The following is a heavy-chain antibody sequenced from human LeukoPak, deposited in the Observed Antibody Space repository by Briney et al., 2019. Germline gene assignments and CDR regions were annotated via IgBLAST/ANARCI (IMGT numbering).Heavy chain of an antibody. CDR1: GYSISSGYY. Sequence: PSETLSLTCAVSGYSISSGYYWGWIRQPPGKGLEWIGSIYHSGSTYYNPSPKSRVTISVDTSKNQFSLKLSSVTAADTAVYYCARDSYSSSWHFDYWGQGTLVTVSS. CDR3: ARDSYSSSWHFDY. D-gene: IGHD6-13*01. CDR2: IYHSGST. J-gene: IGHJ4*02. V-gene: IGHV4-38-2*02.